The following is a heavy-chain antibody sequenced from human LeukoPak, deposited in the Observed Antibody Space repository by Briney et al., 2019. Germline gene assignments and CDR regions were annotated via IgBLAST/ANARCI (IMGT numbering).Heavy chain of an antibody. CDR1: GFTFSSYD. V-gene: IGHV3-30*02. CDR3: ARAGGYCSSTSCYENYFDY. CDR2: IRYDGSNK. D-gene: IGHD2-2*01. Sequence: GSLRLSCAASGFTFSSYDIHWVRQAPGKGLEWVAFIRYDGSNKYYADSVRGRFTISRDNSKNTLYLQMNSLRAEDTAVYYCARAGGYCSSTSCYENYFDYWGQGTLVTVSS. J-gene: IGHJ4*02.